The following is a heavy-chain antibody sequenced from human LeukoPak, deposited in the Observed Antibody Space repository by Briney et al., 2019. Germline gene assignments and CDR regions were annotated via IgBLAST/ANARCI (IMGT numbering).Heavy chain of an antibody. D-gene: IGHD3-16*01. CDR1: GDSISTYF. CDR3: AAGGHADYATWIGASAF. Sequence: PPETLSPTCNLSGDSISTYFWSWIRQPAGRGLEWIGRMLVSGRSNYNPTLHSRVTLSTDESKNQMSSNLSSITAADTGVYYCAAGGHADYATWIGASAFWGQGTTVTVSA. J-gene: IGHJ3*01. V-gene: IGHV4-4*07. CDR2: MLVSGRS.